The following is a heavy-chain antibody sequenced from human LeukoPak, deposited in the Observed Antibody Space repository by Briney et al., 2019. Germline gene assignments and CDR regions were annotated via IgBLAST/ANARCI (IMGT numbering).Heavy chain of an antibody. CDR2: ISGGGFNT. D-gene: IGHD6-13*01. CDR1: RFTFSSYA. V-gene: IGHV3-23*01. Sequence: PGGTLRLSCAASRFTFSSYAMSWVRQAPGKGLEWVSAISGGGFNTYSADSVKGRFTISRDSSKNTLFLQMNSLRAEDTALYYCAKATSSTWYNYDYWGQGTLVTVSS. J-gene: IGHJ4*02. CDR3: AKATSSTWYNYDY.